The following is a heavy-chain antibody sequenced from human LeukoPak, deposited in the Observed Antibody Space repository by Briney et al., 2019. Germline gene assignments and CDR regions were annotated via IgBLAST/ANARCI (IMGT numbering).Heavy chain of an antibody. CDR2: IYYSGST. CDR3: ARVSLVRGAPDYYFDY. D-gene: IGHD3-10*01. Sequence: PSETLSPTCTVSGGSISSYYWSWIRQPPGKGLEWIGYIYYSGSTNYNPSLKSRVTISVDTSKNQFSLKLSSVTAADTAVYYCARVSLVRGAPDYYFDYWGQGTLVTVSS. CDR1: GGSISSYY. J-gene: IGHJ4*02. V-gene: IGHV4-59*12.